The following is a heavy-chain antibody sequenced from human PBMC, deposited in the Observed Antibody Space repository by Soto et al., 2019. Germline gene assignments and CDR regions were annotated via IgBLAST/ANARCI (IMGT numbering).Heavy chain of an antibody. J-gene: IGHJ6*02. D-gene: IGHD6-13*01. V-gene: IGHV6-1*01. CDR3: ARTSPRCIAAAGTKASGIDV. CDR1: GDSVSSNSAA. CDR2: TYYRSKWYD. Sequence: SQTLSLTCVISGDSVSSNSAAWNWIRQSPSRDLEWLGRTYYRSKWYDDYAVSVRSRITINPDTSKNQFSLQLISVTPEDTAMYYCARTSPRCIAAAGTKASGIDVWGQGSTVTVPS.